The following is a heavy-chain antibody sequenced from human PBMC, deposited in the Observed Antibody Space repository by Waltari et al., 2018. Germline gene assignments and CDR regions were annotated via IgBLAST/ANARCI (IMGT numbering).Heavy chain of an antibody. V-gene: IGHV3-48*04. D-gene: IGHD1-26*01. CDR3: ARIRGTLGHYYAMDV. J-gene: IGHJ6*02. CDR1: GFSITTVS. CDR2: ISGSRSRGF. Sequence: DVQLVESGGGLVQPGGSLRLPCEGFGFSITTVSWIWVRLTPGKGLEWVSFISGSRSRGFYYADSVKGRLTVSRDNDKNSLYLQMNNLRAEDTALYYCARIRGTLGHYYAMDVWGHGTTVTVSS.